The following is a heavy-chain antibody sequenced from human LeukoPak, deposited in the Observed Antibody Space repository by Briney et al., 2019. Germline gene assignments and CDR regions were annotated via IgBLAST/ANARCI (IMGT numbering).Heavy chain of an antibody. V-gene: IGHV4-59*11. CDR1: GGSISSHF. J-gene: IGHJ4*02. CDR3: ARDYDYFDY. Sequence: SETLSLTCTVSGGSISSHFWSWIRLPPGKGLEWIGYFSDRGGPNYNPPLKSRVTISGDTSKNQVSLKLRSVTAADTAIYYCARDYDYFDYWGQGTQVTVSS. CDR2: FSDRGGP. D-gene: IGHD3-16*01.